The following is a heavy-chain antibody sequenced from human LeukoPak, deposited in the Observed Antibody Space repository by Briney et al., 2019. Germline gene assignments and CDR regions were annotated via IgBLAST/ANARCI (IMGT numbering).Heavy chain of an antibody. CDR3: AKDGYAFGVVIMTEYFQH. D-gene: IGHD3-3*01. J-gene: IGHJ1*01. CDR2: IGGSGGDT. V-gene: IGHV3-23*01. CDR1: GFTFSNYA. Sequence: PEGSLRLSCAASGFTFSNYAMSWVRQAPGKGLEWVSTIGGSGGDTYYADSVKGRFTISRDNSKNTLHLHMNSLRAEDAAVYYCAKDGYAFGVVIMTEYFQHWGQGTLVTVSS.